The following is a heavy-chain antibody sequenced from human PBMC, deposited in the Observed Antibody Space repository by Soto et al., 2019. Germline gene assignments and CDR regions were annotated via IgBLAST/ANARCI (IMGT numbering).Heavy chain of an antibody. CDR3: ARDAFYDFWSGGNWFDP. Sequence: ASVKVSWKASGYTFTSYGISWVRQAPGQGLEWMGWISAYNGNTNYAQKLQGRVTMTTDTSTSTAYMELRSLRSDDTAVYYCARDAFYDFWSGGNWFDPWGQGTLVTVSS. D-gene: IGHD3-3*01. J-gene: IGHJ5*02. CDR2: ISAYNGNT. CDR1: GYTFTSYG. V-gene: IGHV1-18*01.